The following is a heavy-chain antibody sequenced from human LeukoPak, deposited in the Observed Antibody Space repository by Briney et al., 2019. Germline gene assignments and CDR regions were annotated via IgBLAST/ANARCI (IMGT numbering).Heavy chain of an antibody. V-gene: IGHV4-34*01. D-gene: IGHD3-3*01. CDR1: GGSFSGYY. Sequence: SETLSLTCAVYGGSFSGYYWSWIRQPPGKGLEWIGEINHSGSTNYNPSLKSRVTISVDTSKNQFSLKLSSVTAADTAVYYCARGIAYYDFWSGSRGLWGFDPWGQGTLVTVSS. CDR2: INHSGST. CDR3: ARGIAYYDFWSGSRGLWGFDP. J-gene: IGHJ5*02.